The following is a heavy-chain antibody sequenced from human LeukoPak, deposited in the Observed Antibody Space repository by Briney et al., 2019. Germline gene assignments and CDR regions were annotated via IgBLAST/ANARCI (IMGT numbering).Heavy chain of an antibody. CDR2: IYYSGST. D-gene: IGHD3-10*02. CDR3: ARQALGVRTYDY. V-gene: IGHV4-39*01. J-gene: IGHJ4*02. Sequence: GWIRQPPGKGLEWIGSIYYSGSTYYNPSLKSRVTISVDTSKNQFSLKLSSVTAADTAVYYCARQALGVRTYDYWGQGTLVTVSS.